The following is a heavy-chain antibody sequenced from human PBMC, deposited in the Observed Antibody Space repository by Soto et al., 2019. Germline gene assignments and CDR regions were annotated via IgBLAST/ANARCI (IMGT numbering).Heavy chain of an antibody. CDR3: AKNPRELVLHGYYFDY. J-gene: IGHJ4*02. V-gene: IGHV3-23*01. CDR1: GFTFSSYA. Sequence: PGGSLRLSCAASGFTFSSYAMSWVRQAPGKGLEWVSSSSGSGGSTYYADSVKGRFTISRDNSKNTLYLQMNSLRAEDTAIYYCAKNPRELVLHGYYFDYWGQGARVTVSS. D-gene: IGHD1-26*01. CDR2: SSGSGGST.